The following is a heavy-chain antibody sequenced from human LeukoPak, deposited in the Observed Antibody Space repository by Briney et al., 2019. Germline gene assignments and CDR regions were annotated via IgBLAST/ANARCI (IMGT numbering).Heavy chain of an antibody. J-gene: IGHJ3*02. CDR1: GGTFSSYA. CDR2: ITPIFGTA. D-gene: IGHD3-22*01. V-gene: IGHV1-69*05. CDR3: ARRRYYYDSSGYSDDAFDI. Sequence: ASVKVSCKASGGTFSSYAISWVRQAPGQGLEWMGGITPIFGTANYAQKLQGRVTMTTDTSTSTAYMELRSLRSDDTAVYYCARRRYYYDSSGYSDDAFDIWGQGTMVTVSS.